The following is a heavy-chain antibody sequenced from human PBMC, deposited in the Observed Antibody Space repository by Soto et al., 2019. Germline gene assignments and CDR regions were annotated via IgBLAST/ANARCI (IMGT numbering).Heavy chain of an antibody. Sequence: ASVKVSYKASGYTFTNFGISWVRQAPGQGLEWMGWISAYNGNTNYAQKLQGRVTMTTDTPTSTAYMELRSLRSDDTAVFYCAREMVRGVGSDYWGQGTLVTVSS. D-gene: IGHD3-10*01. V-gene: IGHV1-18*01. CDR2: ISAYNGNT. CDR3: AREMVRGVGSDY. J-gene: IGHJ4*02. CDR1: GYTFTNFG.